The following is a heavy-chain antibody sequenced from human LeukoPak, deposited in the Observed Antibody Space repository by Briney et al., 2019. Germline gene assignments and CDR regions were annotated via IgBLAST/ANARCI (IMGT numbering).Heavy chain of an antibody. J-gene: IGHJ5*02. CDR1: GYSFTGHY. Sequence: ASVKVSCKASGYSFTGHYIHWVRQAPGQGLEWMGWLNPNSGGTNYAQKFQGRVTMTRDTSISTAYMELSRLRSDDTAVYYCARTGAPIVVVVAALNWFDPWGQGTLVTVSS. V-gene: IGHV1-2*02. CDR3: ARTGAPIVVVVAALNWFDP. D-gene: IGHD2-15*01. CDR2: LNPNSGGT.